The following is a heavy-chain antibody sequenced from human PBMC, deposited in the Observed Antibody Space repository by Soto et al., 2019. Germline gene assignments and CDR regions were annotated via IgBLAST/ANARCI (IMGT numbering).Heavy chain of an antibody. V-gene: IGHV3-23*01. Sequence: GGSLRLSCAASGFTFSSYAMIWVRQAPGKGLEWVSAISGSGGSTYYADSVKGRFTISRDNSKNTLYLQMNSLRAEDTAVYYCAKSHLLGYCSSTSCSVDYWXQGTLVTVSS. J-gene: IGHJ4*02. CDR1: GFTFSSYA. CDR3: AKSHLLGYCSSTSCSVDY. D-gene: IGHD2-2*01. CDR2: ISGSGGST.